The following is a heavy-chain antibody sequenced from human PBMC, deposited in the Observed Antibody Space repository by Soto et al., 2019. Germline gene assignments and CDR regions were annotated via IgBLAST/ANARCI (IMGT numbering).Heavy chain of an antibody. D-gene: IGHD1-26*01. V-gene: IGHV4-39*01. CDR1: GGSISSGSYY. Sequence: QLQLQESGPGLVKPSETLSLTCTVSGGSISSGSYYWGWIRQPPGKGLQWIGSIYYSGNTYYTSSLESRVTISVDTSKNQFSLKLSSVTAADTAVYYCARHWELLAHIDYWGQGTLITVSS. J-gene: IGHJ4*02. CDR3: ARHWELLAHIDY. CDR2: IYYSGNT.